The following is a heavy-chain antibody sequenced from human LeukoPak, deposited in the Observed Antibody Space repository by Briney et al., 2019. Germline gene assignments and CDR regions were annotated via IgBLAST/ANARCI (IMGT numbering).Heavy chain of an antibody. CDR1: GGSISSSNW. Sequence: PSETLSLTCAVSGGSISSSNWWSWVRQPPGKGLEWIGEIYHSASTNYNPSLKSRVTISVDKSKNQFSLKLSSVTAADTAVYYCARDPGRWQQLGYFDYWGQGTLVTVSS. CDR2: IYHSAST. V-gene: IGHV4-4*02. D-gene: IGHD5-24*01. CDR3: ARDPGRWQQLGYFDY. J-gene: IGHJ4*02.